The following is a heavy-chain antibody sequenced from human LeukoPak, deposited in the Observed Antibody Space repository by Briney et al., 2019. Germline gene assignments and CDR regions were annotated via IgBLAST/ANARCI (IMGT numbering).Heavy chain of an antibody. D-gene: IGHD6-19*01. CDR1: GFTFSSYS. CDR2: ISSSSSYI. Sequence: PGGSLRLSCAASGFTFSSYSMNWVRQAPGKGLEWVSSISSSSSYIYYADSVKGRFTISRDNAKNSLYLQMNSLRAEDTAVYYCAGESSGWYHYWGQGTLVTVSS. V-gene: IGHV3-21*01. J-gene: IGHJ4*02. CDR3: AGESSGWYHY.